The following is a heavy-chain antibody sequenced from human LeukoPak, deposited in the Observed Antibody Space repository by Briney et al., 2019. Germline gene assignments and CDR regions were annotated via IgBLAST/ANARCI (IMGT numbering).Heavy chain of an antibody. J-gene: IGHJ3*02. CDR2: IYYSGST. CDR3: ATGSSGWNDAFDI. D-gene: IGHD6-19*01. CDR1: GGSISSYY. V-gene: IGHV4-59*01. Sequence: PSETLSLTCTVSGGSISSYYWSWIRQPPGKGLEWIGYIYYSGSTNYNPSLKSRVTISVDTSKNQFSLKPSSVTAADTAVYYCATGSSGWNDAFDIWGQGTMVTVSS.